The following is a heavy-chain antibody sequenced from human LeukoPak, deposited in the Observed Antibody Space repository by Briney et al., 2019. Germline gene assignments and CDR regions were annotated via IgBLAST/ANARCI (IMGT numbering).Heavy chain of an antibody. D-gene: IGHD3-22*01. CDR1: GGTFSSYA. CDR3: AREDDSSGYSTFDY. CDR2: IVPIFGTA. Sequence: SVKVSCKASGGTFSSYAISWVRQAPGQGLEWMGGIVPIFGTANYAQKFQGRVTITADKSTSTAYMELSSLRSEDTAVYYCAREDDSSGYSTFDYWGQGTLVTVSS. J-gene: IGHJ4*02. V-gene: IGHV1-69*06.